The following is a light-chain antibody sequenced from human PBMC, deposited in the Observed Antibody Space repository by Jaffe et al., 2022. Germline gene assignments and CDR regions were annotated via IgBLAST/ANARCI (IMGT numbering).Light chain of an antibody. V-gene: IGLV1-40*01. Sequence: QSVLTQPPSVSGAPGQRVTISCTGSSSNIGAGYDVHWYQQLPETAPKLLIYGNSNRPSGVPDRFSGSKSGTSASLAITGLQAEDEADYYCQSYDSRLSGSRVFGTGTKVTVL. J-gene: IGLJ1*01. CDR1: SSNIGAGYD. CDR2: GNS. CDR3: QSYDSRLSGSRV.